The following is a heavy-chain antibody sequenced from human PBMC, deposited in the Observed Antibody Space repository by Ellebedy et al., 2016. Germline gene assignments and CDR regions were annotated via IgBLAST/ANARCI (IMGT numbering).Heavy chain of an antibody. CDR1: GFTFSNYW. D-gene: IGHD7-27*01. CDR2: LKQDGSEK. Sequence: GESLKISCVGSGFTFSNYWMSWVRKAPGKGLEWVATLKQDGSEKYYADSVKGRFTISRDNSKNTLYLQMNSLRAEDTAVYYCAKRTPEPLWGWGQGTLVTVSS. J-gene: IGHJ4*02. CDR3: AKRTPEPLWG. V-gene: IGHV3-7*03.